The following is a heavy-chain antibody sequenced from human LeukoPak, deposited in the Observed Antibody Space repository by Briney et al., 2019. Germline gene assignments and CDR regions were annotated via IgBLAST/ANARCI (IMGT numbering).Heavy chain of an antibody. D-gene: IGHD4-17*01. J-gene: IGHJ4*02. CDR2: IKSKTDGGTT. Sequence: GGSLRLSCAASGLSFSNAWMSWVSQAPGKGLEWVGRIKSKTDGGTTDYTAPVKGRFTISRDDSKNTLYLQMNSLKIDDTAVYYCITDSGDYENYWGQGTLVTVSS. V-gene: IGHV3-15*01. CDR1: GLSFSNAW. CDR3: ITDSGDYENY.